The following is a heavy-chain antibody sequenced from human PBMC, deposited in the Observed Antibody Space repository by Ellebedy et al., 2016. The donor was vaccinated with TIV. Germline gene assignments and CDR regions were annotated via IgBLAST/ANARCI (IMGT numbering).Heavy chain of an antibody. D-gene: IGHD3-10*01. CDR3: ARDYGSSPETYNWFDP. V-gene: IGHV4-4*07. Sequence: SETLSLTCTVSGGSISSYYWSWIRQPAGKGLEWIGRIYTSGSTNYNPSLKSRVTMSVDTSKNQFSLKPSSVTAADTAVYYCARDYGSSPETYNWFDPWGQGTLVTVSS. CDR2: IYTSGST. CDR1: GGSISSYY. J-gene: IGHJ5*02.